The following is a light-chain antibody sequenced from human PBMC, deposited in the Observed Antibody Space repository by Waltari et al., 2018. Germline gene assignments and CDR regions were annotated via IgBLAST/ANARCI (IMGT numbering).Light chain of an antibody. CDR3: QQYGNSHFT. J-gene: IGKJ3*01. CDR2: RAS. Sequence: DIVLTQSPGTLSLSPGERATLSCRASQRVSSNYLAWYQQKPGQAPRLLIYRASSRATGIPDRFSGSGSGTDFTLTISRLEPDDFAVYFCQQYGNSHFTFGPGTKVDI. CDR1: QRVSSNY. V-gene: IGKV3-20*01.